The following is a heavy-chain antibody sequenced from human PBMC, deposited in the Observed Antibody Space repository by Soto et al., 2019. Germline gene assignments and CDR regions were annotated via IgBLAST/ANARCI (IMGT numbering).Heavy chain of an antibody. J-gene: IGHJ3*02. CDR3: ARDRVRAYYSTSSYGSWAFYI. D-gene: IGHD6-6*01. Sequence: GASVKVSCKASGGTFSTYAINWVRQAPGQGLEWMGGIIPIFGTANYAHKFQGRVTITADKSTSTAYMELNSLRSEDTAVYYCARDRVRAYYSTSSYGSWAFYIWGQGTMVTVSS. CDR2: IIPIFGTA. CDR1: GGTFSTYA. V-gene: IGHV1-69*06.